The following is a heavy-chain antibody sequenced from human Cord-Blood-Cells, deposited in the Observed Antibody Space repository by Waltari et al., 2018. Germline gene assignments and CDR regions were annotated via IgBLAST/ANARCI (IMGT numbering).Heavy chain of an antibody. J-gene: IGHJ4*02. Sequence: QLQLPESGSGLVKTSQTLSLTRAVSGGSISSGGYSWIWLRQPPGKGMEWIGYIYHSGSTYYNPSLKSRVTISVDRSKNQFSLKLSSVTAADTAVYYCARAVESYCSSTSCYTYYFDYWGQGTLVTVSS. D-gene: IGHD2-2*02. CDR3: ARAVESYCSSTSCYTYYFDY. V-gene: IGHV4-30-2*01. CDR1: GGSISSGGYS. CDR2: IYHSGST.